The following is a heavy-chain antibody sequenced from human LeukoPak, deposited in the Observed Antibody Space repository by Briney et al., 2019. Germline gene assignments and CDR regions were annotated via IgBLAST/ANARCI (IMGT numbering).Heavy chain of an antibody. Sequence: SQTLSLTCTVSGGSISSGSYYWSWIRQPAGKGLEWIGRIYTSGSTNYNPSLKSRVAISVDTSKNQFSLKLSSVTAADTAVYYCARGAVPAATSFDYWGQGTLVTVSS. V-gene: IGHV4-61*02. CDR3: ARGAVPAATSFDY. D-gene: IGHD2-2*01. CDR1: GGSISSGSYY. CDR2: IYTSGST. J-gene: IGHJ4*02.